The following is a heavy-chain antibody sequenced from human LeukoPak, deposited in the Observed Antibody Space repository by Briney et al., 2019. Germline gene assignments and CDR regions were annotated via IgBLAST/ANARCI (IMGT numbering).Heavy chain of an antibody. CDR3: ARHHGSGFDY. Sequence: SETLSLTCTVSGGSISSYYWRWIRQPPGKGLEWIGYIYYSGSTNYNPSLKSRVTISVDTSKNQFSLKLSSVTAADTAVYYCARHHGSGFDYWGQGTLVTVSS. D-gene: IGHD6-19*01. CDR2: IYYSGST. V-gene: IGHV4-59*08. CDR1: GGSISSYY. J-gene: IGHJ4*02.